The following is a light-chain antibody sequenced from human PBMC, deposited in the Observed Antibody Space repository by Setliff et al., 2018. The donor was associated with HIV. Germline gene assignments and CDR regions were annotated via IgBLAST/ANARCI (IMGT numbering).Light chain of an antibody. Sequence: QSALTQPASVSGSPGQSITIFCIGTSSDVGGYNYVSWYQQHPGKAPKLMIYEVSNRPSGVSNRFSGSKSGNTASLTISGLQAEDEADYYCSSYTSSSTLGVFGTGTKVTVL. CDR1: SSDVGGYNY. CDR2: EVS. V-gene: IGLV2-14*01. J-gene: IGLJ1*01. CDR3: SSYTSSSTLGV.